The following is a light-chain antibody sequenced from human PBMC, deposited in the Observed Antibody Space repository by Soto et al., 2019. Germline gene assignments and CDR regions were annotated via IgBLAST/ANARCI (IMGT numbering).Light chain of an antibody. J-gene: IGLJ1*01. Sequence: QSVLTQPASVSGSPGQSITISCGGTSSDVGAYIYVSWYQLYPGKAPKLIIYEVNNRPSGVSGRFSGSKSDTTAYLTISGLQAEDEVDYYCSSYSDSDTKVFGAGTKVTV. CDR3: SSYSDSDTKV. V-gene: IGLV2-14*03. CDR2: EVN. CDR1: SSDVGAYIY.